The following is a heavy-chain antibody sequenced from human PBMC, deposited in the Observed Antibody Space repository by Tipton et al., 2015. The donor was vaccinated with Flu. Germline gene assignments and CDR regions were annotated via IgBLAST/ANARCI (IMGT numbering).Heavy chain of an antibody. J-gene: IGHJ6*02. CDR2: INTYTGKT. V-gene: IGHV1-18*01. Sequence: QLVQSGGEVKNPGASMKVSCEASGYTFTTYGISWVRQAPGQGLEWVGGINTYTGKTNYAPKMQGRVTITTDTSTSTAYMEVRSLPADDSALYYCARGLRIASFSITDTDSGIDAWGQGTTVTVSS. CDR3: ARGLRIASFSITDTDSGIDA. D-gene: IGHD2-21*01. CDR1: GYTFTTYG.